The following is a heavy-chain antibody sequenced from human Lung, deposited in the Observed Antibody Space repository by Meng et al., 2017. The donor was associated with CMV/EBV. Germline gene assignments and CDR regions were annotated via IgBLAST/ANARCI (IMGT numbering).Heavy chain of an antibody. V-gene: IGHV4-61*01. CDR2: IYYSGST. J-gene: IGHJ6*02. CDR3: ARAPGYRSLYGMDV. CDR1: YGSVSSGSYY. D-gene: IGHD1-1*01. Sequence: SXTXSLXCTVSYGSVSSGSYYWSWIRQPPGKGLEWIGYIYYSGSTNYNPSHKSRVTISIDTSKNQFSLKLSSVTAADTAVYYCARAPGYRSLYGMDVWGQGXTVTVSS.